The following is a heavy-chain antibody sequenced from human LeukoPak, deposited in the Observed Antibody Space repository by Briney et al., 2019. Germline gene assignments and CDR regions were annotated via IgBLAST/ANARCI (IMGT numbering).Heavy chain of an antibody. D-gene: IGHD3-10*01. J-gene: IGHJ4*02. CDR1: GFAFSTYG. CDR2: IWYDGTNK. Sequence: GGSLRLSCAASGFAFSTYGFHWVRQAPGKGLEWVALIWYDGTNKYYGDSVKGRFTTSRDNSKNTLYLQMNSLRAEDTAVYYCARDLGTTMVRGFDYWGLGTLVTVSS. V-gene: IGHV3-33*01. CDR3: ARDLGTTMVRGFDY.